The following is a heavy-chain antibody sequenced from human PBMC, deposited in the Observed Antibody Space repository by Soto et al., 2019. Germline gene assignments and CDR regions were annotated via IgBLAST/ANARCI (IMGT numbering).Heavy chain of an antibody. V-gene: IGHV3-9*01. CDR1: GFIFDDYA. J-gene: IGHJ4*02. D-gene: IGHD3-3*01. Sequence: SLRLSCLASGFIFDDYAIHWVRQVAGKGLEWVSGIDWNRATVVYADSVKGRFTLSRDNARNSVVLQMNSLRPEDTAVYYCVKDVGSRHYDFTNFDYWGQGTLVTVS. CDR2: IDWNRATV. CDR3: VKDVGSRHYDFTNFDY.